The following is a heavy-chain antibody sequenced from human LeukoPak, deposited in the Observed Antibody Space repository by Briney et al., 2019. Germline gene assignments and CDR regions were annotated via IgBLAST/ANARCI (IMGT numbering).Heavy chain of an antibody. CDR2: IYYSGST. V-gene: IGHV4-39*01. CDR1: GGSISSSSYY. Sequence: SETLSLTCTVSGGSISSSSYYWGWIRQPPGKGLEWIGSIYYSGSTYYNPSLKSRVTISVDTSKNQFSLKLSSVTAADTAVYYCASPGGSGSYYGPSHWGQGTLVTVSS. D-gene: IGHD1-26*01. CDR3: ASPGGSGSYYGPSH. J-gene: IGHJ4*02.